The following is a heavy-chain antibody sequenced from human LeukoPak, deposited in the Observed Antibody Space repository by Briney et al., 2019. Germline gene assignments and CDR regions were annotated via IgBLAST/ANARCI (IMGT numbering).Heavy chain of an antibody. J-gene: IGHJ1*01. Sequence: GGSLRLSCAASGFTFSSNAMSWVRQAPGKGLEWVSYISGSGGSTYYADSVKGRFTISRDNSKNTLYLQMSSLRAEDTAVYYCARDRATWELLEPAEYSQHWGQGTLVVVSS. V-gene: IGHV3-23*01. CDR1: GFTFSSNA. CDR2: ISGSGGST. CDR3: ARDRATWELLEPAEYSQH. D-gene: IGHD1-26*01.